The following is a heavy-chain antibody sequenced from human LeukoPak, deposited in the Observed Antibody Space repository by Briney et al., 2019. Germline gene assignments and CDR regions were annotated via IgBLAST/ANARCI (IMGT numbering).Heavy chain of an antibody. CDR2: ISSSSSYI. D-gene: IGHD3-10*01. CDR1: GFTFSSYS. J-gene: IGHJ4*02. Sequence: GGSLRLSCAASGFTFSSYSMNWVRQAPGKGLEWVSSISSSSSYIYYADSVKGRFTISRDNSKNTLYLQMNSLRAEDTAVYYCAKMSIGFGELLYRSYFDYWGQGTLVTVSS. V-gene: IGHV3-21*04. CDR3: AKMSIGFGELLYRSYFDY.